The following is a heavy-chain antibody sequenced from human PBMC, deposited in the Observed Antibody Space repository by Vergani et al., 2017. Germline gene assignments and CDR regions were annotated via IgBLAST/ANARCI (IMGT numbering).Heavy chain of an antibody. V-gene: IGHV3-33*01. CDR3: ARDLRLLYNRFDP. J-gene: IGHJ5*02. D-gene: IGHD1-14*01. CDR2: TWYDGNNK. Sequence: QVQLVESGGGVVQPGRSLRLSCAASGFTFNQYGMHWVRQAPGKGLEWVAVTWYDGNNKQYADSLKGQFTISRDNSKSTMYLQMNSLSDEDTGVYYCARDLRLLYNRFDPWGQGTLVTVSS. CDR1: GFTFNQYG.